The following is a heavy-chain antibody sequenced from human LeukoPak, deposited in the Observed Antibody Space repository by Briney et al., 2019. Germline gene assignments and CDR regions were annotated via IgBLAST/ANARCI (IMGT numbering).Heavy chain of an antibody. V-gene: IGHV3-48*03. CDR2: ISSSGSTI. Sequence: PGGSLRLSCAASGFTFSSYEMNWVRQAPGKGLEWVSYISSSGSTIYYADSVKGRFTISRDNSKNMVYLQMHSLRAEDTAVYYCAKDHYPGSSIYGSMGSDYWGQGTLVTVSS. CDR1: GFTFSSYE. J-gene: IGHJ4*02. CDR3: AKDHYPGSSIYGSMGSDY. D-gene: IGHD2-2*01.